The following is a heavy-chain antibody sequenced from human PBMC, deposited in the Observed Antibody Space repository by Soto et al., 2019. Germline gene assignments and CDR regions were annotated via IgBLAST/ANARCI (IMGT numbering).Heavy chain of an antibody. CDR2: IYPGDSDT. CDR3: ARPRLYGMVSSDAFDI. J-gene: IGHJ3*02. D-gene: IGHD2-8*01. CDR1: GYSFTSYW. Sequence: GESLKISCKGSGYSFTSYWIGWVRQMPWKGLEWMGIIYPGDSDTRYSPSFQGQVTISADKSISTAYLQWSSLKASDTAMYYCARPRLYGMVSSDAFDIWGQGTMVTVSS. V-gene: IGHV5-51*01.